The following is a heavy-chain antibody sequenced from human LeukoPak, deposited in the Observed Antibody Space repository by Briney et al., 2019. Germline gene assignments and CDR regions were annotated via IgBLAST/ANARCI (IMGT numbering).Heavy chain of an antibody. J-gene: IGHJ3*02. CDR2: ISSDGGST. Sequence: GGSLRLSCAASGFTFSSYATHWVRPAPGKGLEYVSAISSDGGSTYYANSVKGRFTISRDNSKNTLYLQMGSLRAEDMAVYYCARDLWTTKCGGDCYSHDAFDIWGQGTMVTVSS. CDR1: GFTFSSYA. CDR3: ARDLWTTKCGGDCYSHDAFDI. V-gene: IGHV3-64*01. D-gene: IGHD2-21*02.